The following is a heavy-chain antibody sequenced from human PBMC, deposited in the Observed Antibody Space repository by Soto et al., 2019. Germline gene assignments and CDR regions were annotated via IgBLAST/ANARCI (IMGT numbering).Heavy chain of an antibody. CDR1: LYTFPTSC. Sequence: SWRVSGRASLYTFPTSCISWVGQATVPGLEWMGWISAYNGNTNYAQKLQGRVTMTTDTSTSTAYMELRSLRSDDTAVYYCARISILEWLTDYYYYGMDVWGQGTTVTFSS. J-gene: IGHJ6*02. V-gene: IGHV1-18*01. CDR2: ISAYNGNT. CDR3: ARISILEWLTDYYYYGMDV. D-gene: IGHD3-3*01.